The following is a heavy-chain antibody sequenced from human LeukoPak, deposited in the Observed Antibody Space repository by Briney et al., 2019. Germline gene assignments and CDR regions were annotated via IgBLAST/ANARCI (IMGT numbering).Heavy chain of an antibody. CDR1: GGSFSGYY. CDR3: ARRSGWYRGGYFDY. D-gene: IGHD6-19*01. J-gene: IGHJ4*02. Sequence: SETLSLTCAVYGGSFSGYYWSWIRQPPGKGLEWIGEINHSGSTNYNPSLKSRVTISVDTSKNQFSLKLSSVTAADTAVYYCARRSGWYRGGYFDYRGQGTLVTVSS. CDR2: INHSGST. V-gene: IGHV4-34*01.